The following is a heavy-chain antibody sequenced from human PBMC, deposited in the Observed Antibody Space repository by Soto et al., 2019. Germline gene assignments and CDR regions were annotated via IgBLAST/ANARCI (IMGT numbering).Heavy chain of an antibody. V-gene: IGHV1-2*04. J-gene: IGHJ6*03. CDR3: ARESGGATATLDYYYFYMDV. Sequence: QVQLVQSGAEVRKPGAPVTVSCRSSGDSFNDYNIHWVRQAPGQGFEWMGWINPNGGVTKYAQKFQGWVSMTRDTSIRTVYMQLSRLRSDDTAVYYCARESGGATATLDYYYFYMDVWGTGTTVTVSS. CDR2: INPNGGVT. D-gene: IGHD5-12*01. CDR1: GDSFNDYN.